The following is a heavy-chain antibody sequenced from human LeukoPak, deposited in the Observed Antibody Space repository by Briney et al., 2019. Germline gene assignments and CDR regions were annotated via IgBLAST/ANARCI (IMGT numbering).Heavy chain of an antibody. CDR1: GGTFSSYA. J-gene: IGHJ4*02. CDR3: ARALGSSPDY. D-gene: IGHD6-13*01. Sequence: SVKVSCKASGGTFSSYAISWVRQAPGQGPEWMGRIIPILGIANYAQKFQGRVTITADKSTSTAYMELSSLRSEDTAVYYCARALGSSPDYWGQGTPVTVSS. CDR2: IIPILGIA. V-gene: IGHV1-69*04.